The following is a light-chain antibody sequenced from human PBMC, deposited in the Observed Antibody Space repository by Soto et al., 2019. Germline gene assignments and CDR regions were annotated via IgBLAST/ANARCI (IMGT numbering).Light chain of an antibody. CDR3: QQYDSYSQAT. J-gene: IGKJ2*01. CDR2: KAS. Sequence: DIQMTQSPSTLSGSVGDRVTITCRASQTISSWLAWYQQKPGKAPKLLIYKASTLKSGVPSRFSGSGSGTEFTLTISSLQPDDFATYYCQQYDSYSQATFGQGTKLEIK. V-gene: IGKV1-5*03. CDR1: QTISSW.